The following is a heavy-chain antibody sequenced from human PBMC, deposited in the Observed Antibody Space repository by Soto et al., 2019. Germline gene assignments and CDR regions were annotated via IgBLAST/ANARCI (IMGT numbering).Heavy chain of an antibody. J-gene: IGHJ6*02. CDR1: GGTFSSYA. V-gene: IGHV1-69*12. Sequence: QVQLVQSGAEVKKPGSSMKVSCKASGGTFSSYAISWVRQAPGQGLEWMGGLIPIFGTADYAQKFHGRVTITADESTSTAYIELSSLRSDDTAVYYSASGITGTVTYYYGLDVWGQGATVTVSS. CDR3: ASGITGTVTYYYGLDV. D-gene: IGHD1-20*01. CDR2: LIPIFGTA.